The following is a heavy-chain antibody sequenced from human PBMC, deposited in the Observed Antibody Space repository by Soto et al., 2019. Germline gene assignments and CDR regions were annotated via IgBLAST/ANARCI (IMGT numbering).Heavy chain of an antibody. J-gene: IGHJ4*02. V-gene: IGHV3-21*01. CDR1: GFTFSSYS. CDR2: ISSSSSYI. CDR3: ATDNGLNFDWLLWGFDY. Sequence: EVQLVESGGGLVKPGGSLRLSCAASGFTFSSYSMNWVRQAPGKGLEWVSSISSSSSYIYYADSVKGRFTISRDNAKNSLYLQMNSLRAEDTAVYYCATDNGLNFDWLLWGFDYWGQGTLVTVSS. D-gene: IGHD3-9*01.